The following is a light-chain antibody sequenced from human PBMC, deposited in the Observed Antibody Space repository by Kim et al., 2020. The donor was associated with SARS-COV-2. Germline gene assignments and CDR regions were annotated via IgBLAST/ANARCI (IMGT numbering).Light chain of an antibody. V-gene: IGLV3-1*01. J-gene: IGLJ2*01. CDR3: QVWDSTTTV. Sequence: VSPGQTASITCSGERLGHKDVCWYRHKTGQSPEVVIYQDTQRPSGIPERFSGSNSGNTATLTISGTQAVDEADYYCQVWDSTTTVFGGGTQLTVL. CDR2: QDT. CDR1: RLGHKD.